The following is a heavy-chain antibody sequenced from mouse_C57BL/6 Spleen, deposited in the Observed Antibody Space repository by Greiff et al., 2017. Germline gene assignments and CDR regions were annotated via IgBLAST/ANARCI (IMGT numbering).Heavy chain of an antibody. CDR2: IYPRSGNT. CDR1: GYTFTSYG. D-gene: IGHD1-1*01. J-gene: IGHJ2*01. V-gene: IGHV1-81*01. Sequence: QVQLKESGAELARPGASVKLSCKASGYTFTSYGISWVKQRTGQGLEWIGEIYPRSGNTYYNEKFKGKATLTADKSSSTAYMELRSLTSEDSAVYFCARWGLLRSFDYWGQGTTLTVSS. CDR3: ARWGLLRSFDY.